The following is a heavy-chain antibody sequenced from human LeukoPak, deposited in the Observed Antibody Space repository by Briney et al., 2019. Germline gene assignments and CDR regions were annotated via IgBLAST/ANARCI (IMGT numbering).Heavy chain of an antibody. J-gene: IGHJ5*02. CDR3: ARGRDYVWGSYRYSGWFDP. CDR1: GFTVSINY. Sequence: GGSLRLSCAASGFTVSINYMSWVRQAPGKGLEWVSVIYSGGSTYYADSVKGRFTISRHNSKNTLYLQMNSLRAEDTAVYYCARGRDYVWGSYRYSGWFDPWGQGTLVTVSS. CDR2: IYSGGST. V-gene: IGHV3-53*04. D-gene: IGHD3-16*02.